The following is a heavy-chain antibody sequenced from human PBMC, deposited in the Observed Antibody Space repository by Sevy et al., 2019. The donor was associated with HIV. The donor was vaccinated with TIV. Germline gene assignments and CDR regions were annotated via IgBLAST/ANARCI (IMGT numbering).Heavy chain of an antibody. Sequence: SETLSLTCTVSGGSINSGSFYWSWVRQPAGKGLEWIGRLYTSGSTKFKPSLKSRVTMSIDTSRNQFSLNLNSVTAADTAVYYCARWRGYSYGFDYWGQGALVTVSS. CDR3: ARWRGYSYGFDY. V-gene: IGHV4-61*02. J-gene: IGHJ4*02. D-gene: IGHD5-18*01. CDR2: LYTSGST. CDR1: GGSINSGSFY.